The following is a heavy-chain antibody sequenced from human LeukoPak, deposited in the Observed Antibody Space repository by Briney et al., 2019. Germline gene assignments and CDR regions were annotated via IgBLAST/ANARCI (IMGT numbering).Heavy chain of an antibody. CDR3: ARDEYYYGSRGYSVWFDP. J-gene: IGHJ5*02. CDR2: FIPIFGTA. Sequence: SVKVSCKASGVTFSSYAISWVRQSPGPGLEWMGGFIPIFGTANYAPKFPCRVTITTDESTSTAYRELSSLRSEDTAVYYCARDEYYYGSRGYSVWFDPWGQGTLITVSS. CDR1: GVTFSSYA. V-gene: IGHV1-69*05. D-gene: IGHD3-22*01.